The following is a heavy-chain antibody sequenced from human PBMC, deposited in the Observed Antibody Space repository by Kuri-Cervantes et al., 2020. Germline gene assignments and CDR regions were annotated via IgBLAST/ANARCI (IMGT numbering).Heavy chain of an antibody. CDR1: GGSVSSGSYY. D-gene: IGHD2-21*02. CDR2: IYYSGST. Sequence: SETLSLTCTVSGGSVSSGSYYWSWIRQPPGKGLEWIGYIYYSGSTNYNPSLKSRVTMSVDTSKNQFSLKLSSVTAADTAVYYCARVCNGDCSGAFDIWGQGTMVTVSS. V-gene: IGHV4-61*01. J-gene: IGHJ3*02. CDR3: ARVCNGDCSGAFDI.